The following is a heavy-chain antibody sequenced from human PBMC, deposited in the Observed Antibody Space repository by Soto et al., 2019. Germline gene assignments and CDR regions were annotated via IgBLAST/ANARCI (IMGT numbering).Heavy chain of an antibody. D-gene: IGHD3-16*01. CDR3: ARDARNADYDY. J-gene: IGHJ4*02. CDR1: GFTFSSHA. Sequence: EVQLVESGGGLVQPGGSLRLSCAVSGFTFSSHAMNWVRQAPGKGLEWVAYIHSIRSSIYYADSVKGRFTISRDNAKNSLYLKMYSLRDEDTAVYYCARDARNADYDYWGQGTLVTVSS. V-gene: IGHV3-48*02. CDR2: IHSIRSSI.